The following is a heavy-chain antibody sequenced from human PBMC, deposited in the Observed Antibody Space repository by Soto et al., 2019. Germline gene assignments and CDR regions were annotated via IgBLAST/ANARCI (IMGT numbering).Heavy chain of an antibody. CDR3: ASPPPDCSGTSCYRAYAFDI. Sequence: EVQLVESGGGLVQPGGSLRLSCAASGFTVSSNYMSWVRQAPGKGLEWVSVIYSGGSTYYADSVKGRFTISRDNSKNTLYLQMNSLRAEDTAVYYCASPPPDCSGTSCYRAYAFDIWGQGTMVTVSS. V-gene: IGHV3-66*01. CDR2: IYSGGST. D-gene: IGHD2-2*01. J-gene: IGHJ3*02. CDR1: GFTVSSNY.